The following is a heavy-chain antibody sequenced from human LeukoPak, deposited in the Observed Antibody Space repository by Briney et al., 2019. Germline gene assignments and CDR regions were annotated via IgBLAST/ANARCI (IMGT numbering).Heavy chain of an antibody. Sequence: GGSLRLSCATSGFTFSSYAMHWVRQAPGKGLEYVTAISSNGGSTYYANSVKGRFTISRDNSKNTLYLQMGSLRAEDTAVYYCATAPYSSGWYVDYWGQGTLVTVSS. CDR3: ATAPYSSGWYVDY. CDR2: ISSNGGST. V-gene: IGHV3-64*01. CDR1: GFTFSSYA. D-gene: IGHD6-19*01. J-gene: IGHJ4*02.